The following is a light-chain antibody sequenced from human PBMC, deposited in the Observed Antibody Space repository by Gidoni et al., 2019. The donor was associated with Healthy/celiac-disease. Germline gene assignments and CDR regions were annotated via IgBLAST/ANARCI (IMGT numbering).Light chain of an antibody. CDR2: WAS. V-gene: IGKV4-1*01. CDR1: QSFLYSSNNKHY. J-gene: IGKJ5*01. Sequence: DIMMTQSPDSMAGSLGERATINCKYSQSFLYSSNNKHYLAWYQQKPGQPPKLLIYWASTRESGVPYRFSGSGSGTDFTLTIRSLQAEDVAVYYCQPYYSTPITFGQGTRLEIK. CDR3: QPYYSTPIT.